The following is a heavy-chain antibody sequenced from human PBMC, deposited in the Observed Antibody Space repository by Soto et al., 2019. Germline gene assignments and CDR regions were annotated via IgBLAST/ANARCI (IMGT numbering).Heavy chain of an antibody. D-gene: IGHD6-19*01. CDR2: IDPSDSYT. CDR3: ARFEVRGSSGPGGMDV. V-gene: IGHV5-10-1*01. J-gene: IGHJ6*02. CDR1: GYSFTSYW. Sequence: PGESLKISCKGSGYSFTSYWISWVRQMPGKGLEWVGRIDPSDSYTNYSPSFQGHVTISADKPISTAYLQWSSLKASDTAMYYCARFEVRGSSGPGGMDVWGQGTTVTVSS.